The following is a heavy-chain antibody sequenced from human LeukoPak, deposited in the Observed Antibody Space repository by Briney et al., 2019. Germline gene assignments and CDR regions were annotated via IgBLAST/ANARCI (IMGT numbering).Heavy chain of an antibody. CDR2: ISYDGSNR. CDR3: ARVDTVNYYYYMDV. J-gene: IGHJ6*03. CDR1: GFTFSSYG. V-gene: IGHV3-30*19. D-gene: IGHD5-18*01. Sequence: GGSLRLSCAASGFTFSSYGMHWVRQAPGKGLEWVAVISYDGSNRYYADSVKGRFTISRDNSKNTFFLQMNSLRAEDTALYYCARVDTVNYYYYMDVWGKGTPVTVSS.